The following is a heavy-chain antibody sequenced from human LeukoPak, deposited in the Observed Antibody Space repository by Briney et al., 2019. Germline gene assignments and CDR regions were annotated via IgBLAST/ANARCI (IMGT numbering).Heavy chain of an antibody. Sequence: PGGSLRLSCAASGFTVSSNYMSWVRQAPGKGLEWVSVIYSGGITYYADSVKGRFTISRDNSKNTLYLQMNSLKTEDTAVYYCSRGGGYHAYDFYYWGQGTLVTVSS. CDR1: GFTVSSNY. D-gene: IGHD3-16*01. CDR2: IYSGGIT. V-gene: IGHV3-53*01. CDR3: SRGGGYHAYDFYY. J-gene: IGHJ4*02.